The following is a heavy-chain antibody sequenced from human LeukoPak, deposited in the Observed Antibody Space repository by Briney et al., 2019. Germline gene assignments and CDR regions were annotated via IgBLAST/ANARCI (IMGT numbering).Heavy chain of an antibody. J-gene: IGHJ4*02. Sequence: GGSLRLSCAGSGFTFSNYSINWVRQAPGKGLEWVSVISGSGDSAFYADSVKGQFTISRDNSKNTLYLQMNSLRAEDTAVYYCARGPGGQWLPYYFDYWGQGTLVTVSS. CDR2: ISGSGDSA. V-gene: IGHV3-23*01. CDR1: GFTFSNYS. CDR3: ARGPGGQWLPYYFDY. D-gene: IGHD6-19*01.